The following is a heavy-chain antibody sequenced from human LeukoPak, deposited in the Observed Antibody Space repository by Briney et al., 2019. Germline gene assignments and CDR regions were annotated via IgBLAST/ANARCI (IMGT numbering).Heavy chain of an antibody. V-gene: IGHV3-23*01. J-gene: IGHJ4*02. D-gene: IGHD6-19*01. CDR2: ISGSGGST. CDR1: GFTFSSYA. Sequence: PGGSLRLSCAASGFTFSSYAMSWVRQAPGKGLELVSAISGSGGSTYYAGSVKGRFTISRDNSKNTLYLQMNSLRAEDTAVYYCAKNPGYSSGWYYRYWGQGTLVTVSS. CDR3: AKNPGYSSGWYYRY.